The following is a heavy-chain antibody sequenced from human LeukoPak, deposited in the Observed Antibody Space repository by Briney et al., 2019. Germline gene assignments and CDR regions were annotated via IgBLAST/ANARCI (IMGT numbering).Heavy chain of an antibody. CDR3: ARDFGVLSSSGWEHDY. J-gene: IGHJ4*02. Sequence: VASVKVSCKASGYTFTGYYMHWVRQAPGQGLEWMGWINPNSGGTNYAQKFQGRVTMTRDTSISTAHMELSRLRSDDTAVYYCARDFGVLSSSGWEHDYWGQGTLVTVSS. CDR1: GYTFTGYY. V-gene: IGHV1-2*02. CDR2: INPNSGGT. D-gene: IGHD6-19*01.